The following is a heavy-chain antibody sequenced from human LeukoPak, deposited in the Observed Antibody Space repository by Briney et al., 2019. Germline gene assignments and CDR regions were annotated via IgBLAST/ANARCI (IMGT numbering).Heavy chain of an antibody. J-gene: IGHJ4*02. CDR1: GFIFSTHD. V-gene: IGHV3-30*02. Sequence: GGSLRLSCTASGFIFSTHDMHWVRQAPGKGLEWVALIRYDGSNTYYADSVKGRFTISRDNSKNTLYLQMNSLRAEDTAVYYCAKDRVSYNGYNGYWGQGTLVTVSS. CDR2: IRYDGSNT. CDR3: AKDRVSYNGYNGY. D-gene: IGHD5-24*01.